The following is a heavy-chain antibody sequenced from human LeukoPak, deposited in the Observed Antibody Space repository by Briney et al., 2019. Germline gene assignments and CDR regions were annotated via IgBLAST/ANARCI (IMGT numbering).Heavy chain of an antibody. D-gene: IGHD3-10*01. J-gene: IGHJ4*02. CDR1: GYTFTAYY. CDR2: INPSSGGT. CDR3: ASPSNYGSGSQLNY. V-gene: IGHV1-2*02. Sequence: ASVKVSCKASGYTFTAYYMHWVRQAPAQGLEWMGWINPSSGGTNYAQKFQGRVIMTRDTSISTAYMELSRLTSDDTAVYYCASPSNYGSGSQLNYWGQGTLVIASS.